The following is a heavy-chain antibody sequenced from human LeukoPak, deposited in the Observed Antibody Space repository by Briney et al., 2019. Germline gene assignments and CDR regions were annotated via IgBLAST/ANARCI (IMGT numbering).Heavy chain of an antibody. V-gene: IGHV1-2*02. J-gene: IGHJ3*02. CDR1: GYTFTGYY. CDR3: ARWGDCSRTNCLQVTRGFDI. D-gene: IGHD2-2*01. Sequence: ASVKVSCKASGYTFTGYYIHWVRQAPGQGLECMGWINSNSGGTNYAQKFQGRVTMTRDTSTSTVYMELSRLRSDDTAVYYCARWGDCSRTNCLQVTRGFDIWGQGTVVTVPS. CDR2: INSNSGGT.